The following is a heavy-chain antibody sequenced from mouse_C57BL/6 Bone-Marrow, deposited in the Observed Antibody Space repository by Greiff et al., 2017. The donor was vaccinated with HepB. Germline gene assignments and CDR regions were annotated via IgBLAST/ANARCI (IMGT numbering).Heavy chain of an antibody. CDR3: ARLHYGSSPYFDY. V-gene: IGHV5-12*01. D-gene: IGHD1-1*01. Sequence: EVKVEESGGGLVQPGGSLKLSCAASGFTLSDYYMYWVRQTQEKRLEWVAYISNGGGSTYYPDTVKGRFTISRDNAKNTLYLQMSRLKSEDTAMYYCARLHYGSSPYFDYWGHGTTLTVSS. J-gene: IGHJ2*01. CDR1: GFTLSDYY. CDR2: ISNGGGST.